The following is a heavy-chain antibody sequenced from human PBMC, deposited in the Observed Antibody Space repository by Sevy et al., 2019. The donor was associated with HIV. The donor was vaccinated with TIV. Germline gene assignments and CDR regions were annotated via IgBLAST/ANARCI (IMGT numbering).Heavy chain of an antibody. CDR1: GLTVSSNY. V-gene: IGHV3-66*01. CDR2: IDSGGST. D-gene: IGHD3-22*01. J-gene: IGHJ6*02. CDR3: ASDRYYDARGYYYYYYGMDV. Sequence: DGFLRLSCAASGLTVSSNYMSWVRQAPGKGLEWFSVIDSGGSTYYGDSVKGRFTISRENSRNTPYLQMNSLRAEDTAVYYCASDRYYDARGYYYYYYGMDVWGQGTTVTVSS.